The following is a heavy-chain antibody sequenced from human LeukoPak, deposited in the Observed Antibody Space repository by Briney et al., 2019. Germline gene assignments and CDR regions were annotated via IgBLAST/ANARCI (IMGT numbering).Heavy chain of an antibody. J-gene: IGHJ4*02. CDR3: ARDYYGSGSPIGDH. CDR2: VNTDESVK. V-gene: IGHV3-74*03. CDR1: VFTFNNFW. D-gene: IGHD3-10*01. Sequence: QPGGSLRLSCTGSVFTFNNFWFHWVRQVPGKGLVWLARVNTDESVKTYADFVEGRFSVSRDNDKRTLYLQMNSLRSDDTAMYYCARDYYGSGSPIGDHWGQGTLVTVSS.